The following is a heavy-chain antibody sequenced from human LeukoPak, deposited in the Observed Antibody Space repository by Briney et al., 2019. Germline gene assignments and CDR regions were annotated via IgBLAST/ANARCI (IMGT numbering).Heavy chain of an antibody. CDR2: IYYSGST. CDR1: GGSIRSSSYY. J-gene: IGHJ3*02. D-gene: IGHD2-2*01. CDR3: ARDPAVPCSTSCPNDAFDI. Sequence: PSETLSLTCTVSGGSIRSSSYYWSWIRQHPGKGLEWIGYIYYSGSTYYNPSLKSRVTISVDTSKNQFSLKLSSVTAADTAVYYCARDPAVPCSTSCPNDAFDIWGQGTMVTVSS. V-gene: IGHV4-31*03.